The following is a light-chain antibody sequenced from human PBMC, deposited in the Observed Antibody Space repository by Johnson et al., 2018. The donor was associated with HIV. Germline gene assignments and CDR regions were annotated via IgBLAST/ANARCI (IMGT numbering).Light chain of an antibody. Sequence: QSVLTQPPSVSAAAEQKVTISCSGSSSNIGNNYVFWYQQFQVTAPKLLIYENNKRPSGIPDRFSGSKSGTSATLGITGLQTGDEADYYCGTWDSSLSAEVFGTGTKVTVL. CDR1: SSNIGNNY. V-gene: IGLV1-51*02. J-gene: IGLJ1*01. CDR2: ENN. CDR3: GTWDSSLSAEV.